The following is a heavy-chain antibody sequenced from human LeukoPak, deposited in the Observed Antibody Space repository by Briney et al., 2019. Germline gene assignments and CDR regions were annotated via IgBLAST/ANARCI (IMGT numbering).Heavy chain of an antibody. D-gene: IGHD6-13*01. CDR1: GGTFSTYA. Sequence: SVKVSCKASGGTFSTYAISWVRQAPGQGLEWMGGIIPTFGTTNYAQKIQGRITITADESTSTTYMELSSLTSEDTAVYYCARAAGQYSASWYVFDSWGQGTLVTVSS. J-gene: IGHJ4*02. CDR2: IIPTFGTT. V-gene: IGHV1-69*01. CDR3: ARAAGQYSASWYVFDS.